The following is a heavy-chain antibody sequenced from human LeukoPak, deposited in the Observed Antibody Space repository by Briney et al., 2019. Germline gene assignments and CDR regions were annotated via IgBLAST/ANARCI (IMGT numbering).Heavy chain of an antibody. Sequence: SETLSLTCTVSGGSISSSSYYWGWIRQPPGKGLEWIGSIYYSGSTYYNPSLKSRVTISVDTSKNQFSLKLSSVTAADTAVYYCASHRTRHNWFDPWGQGTLVTVSS. CDR2: IYYSGST. J-gene: IGHJ5*02. CDR3: ASHRTRHNWFDP. D-gene: IGHD3/OR15-3a*01. CDR1: GGSISSSSYY. V-gene: IGHV4-39*01.